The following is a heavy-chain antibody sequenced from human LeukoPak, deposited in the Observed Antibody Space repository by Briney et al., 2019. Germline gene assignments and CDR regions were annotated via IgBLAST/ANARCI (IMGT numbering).Heavy chain of an antibody. V-gene: IGHV1-2*02. J-gene: IGHJ3*02. CDR1: GYTFTGYY. CDR3: ARGDYDSSGYAFDI. Sequence: ASVTVSCKASGYTFTGYYMHWVRQAPGQGLEWMGWINPNSGGTNYAQKFQGRVTMTRDTSISTAYMELSRLGSDDTAVYYCARGDYDSSGYAFDIWGQGTMVTVSS. CDR2: INPNSGGT. D-gene: IGHD3-22*01.